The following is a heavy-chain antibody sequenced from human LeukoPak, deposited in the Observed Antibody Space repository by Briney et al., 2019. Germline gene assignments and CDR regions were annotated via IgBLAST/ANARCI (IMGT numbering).Heavy chain of an antibody. CDR2: ISGSGSST. D-gene: IGHD2/OR15-2a*01. CDR1: GFTFSSYA. Sequence: GESLRLSCAASGFTFSSYAMSWVRQAPGKGLEWVSAISGSGSSTYYADSVKGRFTMSRDNSKNMLYLQMNSLRAEDTAVYYCAKDREQQLLSDYWGQGTLVTVSS. V-gene: IGHV3-23*01. J-gene: IGHJ4*02. CDR3: AKDREQQLLSDY.